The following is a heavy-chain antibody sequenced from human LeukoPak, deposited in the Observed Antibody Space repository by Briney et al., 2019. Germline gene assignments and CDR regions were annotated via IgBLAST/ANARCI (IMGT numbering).Heavy chain of an antibody. CDR1: DASISSFH. Sequence: SETLSLTCTVSDASISSFHWTWVRQSPVKGLEWSGSIRFSGSTDYNPSLQSRVTIAVDTSKNQVSLRLNSVTAADTAVYYCARLAIAAADIFDYWGQGVLVTVSS. D-gene: IGHD6-25*01. CDR2: IRFSGST. CDR3: ARLAIAAADIFDY. J-gene: IGHJ4*02. V-gene: IGHV4-59*01.